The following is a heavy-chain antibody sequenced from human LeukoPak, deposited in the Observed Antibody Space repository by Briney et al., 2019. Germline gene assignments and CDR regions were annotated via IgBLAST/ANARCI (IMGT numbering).Heavy chain of an antibody. CDR2: ISASGGYT. CDR3: AKDPRPTVSWFDP. D-gene: IGHD4-17*01. CDR1: GFAFSSNA. J-gene: IGHJ5*02. V-gene: IGHV3-23*01. Sequence: GGSLRLSCAAFGFAFSSNAMSWVRQAPGKGLEWVSAISASGGYTYYADSVKGRFTISRDNSNNTLYLQMNSLRADDTAVYFCAKDPRPTVSWFDPWGQGTLVTVSS.